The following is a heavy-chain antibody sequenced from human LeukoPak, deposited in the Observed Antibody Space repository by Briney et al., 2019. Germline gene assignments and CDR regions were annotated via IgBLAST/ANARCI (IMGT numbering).Heavy chain of an antibody. V-gene: IGHV1-18*01. Sequence: GASVKVSCKASGYTFTTYGITWVRQAPGQGLEWRGWISAYNGNTNYAQKLQGRVTMTTDTSTSTAYMELRSLRSDDTAVYYCARDSQWLVEYYFDYWGQGTLVTVSS. CDR1: GYTFTTYG. CDR3: ARDSQWLVEYYFDY. D-gene: IGHD6-19*01. J-gene: IGHJ4*02. CDR2: ISAYNGNT.